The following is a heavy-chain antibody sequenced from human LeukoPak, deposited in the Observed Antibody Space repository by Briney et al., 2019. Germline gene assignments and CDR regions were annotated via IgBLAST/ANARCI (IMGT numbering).Heavy chain of an antibody. J-gene: IGHJ4*02. V-gene: IGHV3-9*01. D-gene: IGHD6-19*01. CDR2: ISWNSGNI. CDR3: AKSFIPVAVTPYFDY. Sequence: GGSLRLSCAASGFTFDDYAMHWVRQAPGKGLEWVSGISWNSGNIDYADSVKGRFTISRDNAKNSLYLQMNSLRAEDTALYYCAKSFIPVAVTPYFDYWGQGTLVTVSS. CDR1: GFTFDDYA.